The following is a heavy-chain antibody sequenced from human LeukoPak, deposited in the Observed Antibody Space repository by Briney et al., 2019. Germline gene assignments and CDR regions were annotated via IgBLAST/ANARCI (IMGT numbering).Heavy chain of an antibody. J-gene: IGHJ3*02. V-gene: IGHV3-48*03. CDR2: ISSSGSTI. Sequence: GGSLRLSCAASGFTFSSYEMNWVRQAPGKGLEWVSYISSSGSTIYYADSVKGRFTISRDNAKNSLYLQMNSLRAEDTAVYYCARRSAYCGGDCYSDAFDIWGQGTMVTVSS. D-gene: IGHD2-21*02. CDR3: ARRSAYCGGDCYSDAFDI. CDR1: GFTFSSYE.